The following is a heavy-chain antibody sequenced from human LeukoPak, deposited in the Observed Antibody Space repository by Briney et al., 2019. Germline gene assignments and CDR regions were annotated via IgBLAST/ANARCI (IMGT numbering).Heavy chain of an antibody. V-gene: IGHV3-21*01. CDR3: ARGYSYGSPYFDY. D-gene: IGHD5-18*01. CDR2: ISYSSSYI. Sequence: GGSLRLSCAASGFTFSSYSMNWVRQAPGKGLEWVSSISYSSSYIYYADSVKGRFTISRDNAKNSLYLQMNSLRAEDTAVYCCARGYSYGSPYFDYWGQGTLVTVSS. J-gene: IGHJ4*02. CDR1: GFTFSSYS.